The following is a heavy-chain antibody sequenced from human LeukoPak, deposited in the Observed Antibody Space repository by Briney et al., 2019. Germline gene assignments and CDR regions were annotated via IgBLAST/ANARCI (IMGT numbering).Heavy chain of an antibody. Sequence: SETLSLTCTVSGVSIRSGSHYWAWIRQPPGKGLEWIGSIYYSGSTYYNPSLENRVTISIDTSKNHFSLKLSSLSAADTSVYYCAKRDDSGGNLVDLWGQGTLVTVS. CDR2: IYYSGST. V-gene: IGHV4-39*02. J-gene: IGHJ4*02. CDR3: AKRDDSGGNLVDL. CDR1: GVSIRSGSHY. D-gene: IGHD3-22*01.